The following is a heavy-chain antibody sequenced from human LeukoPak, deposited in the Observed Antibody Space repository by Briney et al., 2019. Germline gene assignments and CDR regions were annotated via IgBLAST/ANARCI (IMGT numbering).Heavy chain of an antibody. CDR2: ISSIISYI. CDR1: GFTFSSYS. V-gene: IGHV3-21*01. J-gene: IGHJ4*02. CDR3: ARDGYYDSSSWDY. Sequence: GGSLRLSCAASGFTFSSYSINWVRQAPGKGREWVSSISSIISYIYYADSVKGSITTSRDNAKKSVYLQMNSLRAEDTAVYYCARDGYYDSSSWDYWGQGTLVTVSS. D-gene: IGHD3-22*01.